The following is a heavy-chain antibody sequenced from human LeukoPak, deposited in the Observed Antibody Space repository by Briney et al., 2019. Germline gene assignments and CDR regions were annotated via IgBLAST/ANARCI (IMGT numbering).Heavy chain of an antibody. V-gene: IGHV3-66*01. CDR3: AGDEQNGDSSGWFFDS. CDR2: IYSGGSK. D-gene: IGHD6-19*01. CDR1: GFTVSSYY. Sequence: VGSLRLSCAASGFTVSSYYMSWVRQAPGKGLEWVALIYSGGSKYYADSVTGRFTISSDNSDNTPYLQKTSLRDEDAAVYYLAGDEQNGDSSGWFFDSWGQGTLVTVSS. J-gene: IGHJ5*01.